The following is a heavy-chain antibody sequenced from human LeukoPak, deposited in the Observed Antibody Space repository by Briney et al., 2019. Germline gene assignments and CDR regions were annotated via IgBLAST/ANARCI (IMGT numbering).Heavy chain of an antibody. CDR1: GGSISSYY. D-gene: IGHD6-19*01. CDR2: IYYSGST. CDR3: ARGISSGWDLYFDY. V-gene: IGHV4-59*01. Sequence: SETLSLTCTVSGGSISSYYWSWIRQPPGKGLEWIGYIYYSGSTNYNPSLKSRVTISVDTSKNQFSLKLSSVTAADTAVYYCARGISSGWDLYFDYWGQGTLVTVSS. J-gene: IGHJ4*02.